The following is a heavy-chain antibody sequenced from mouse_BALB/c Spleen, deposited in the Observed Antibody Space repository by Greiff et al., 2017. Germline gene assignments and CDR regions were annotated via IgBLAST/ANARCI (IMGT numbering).Heavy chain of an antibody. CDR3: VRQDGYYVLDY. V-gene: IGHV10-1*02. J-gene: IGHJ2*01. CDR2: IRSKSNNYAT. D-gene: IGHD2-3*01. CDR1: GFTFNTYA. Sequence: EVQLVESGGGLVQPKGSLKLSCAASGFTFNTYAMNWVRQAPGKGLEWVARIRSKSNNYATYYADSVKDRFTISRDDSQSMLYLQMNNLKTEDTAMYYCVRQDGYYVLDYWGQGTTLTVSS.